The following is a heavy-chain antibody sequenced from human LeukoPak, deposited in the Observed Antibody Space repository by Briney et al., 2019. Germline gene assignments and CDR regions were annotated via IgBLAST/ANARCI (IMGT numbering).Heavy chain of an antibody. CDR2: ISHSGIA. V-gene: IGHV4-38-2*01. CDR1: GYSINNAHY. J-gene: IGHJ4*02. Sequence: SETLSLTCAVSGYSINNAHYWAWIRQPPGKGLEWIGNISHSGIASYNPSLKSRVTISVDTSKNQFSLNMRSVTAADTAVYFCARASVEHRIVAGGYFDYWGQGTLVTVSS. CDR3: ARASVEHRIVAGGYFDY. D-gene: IGHD2-15*01.